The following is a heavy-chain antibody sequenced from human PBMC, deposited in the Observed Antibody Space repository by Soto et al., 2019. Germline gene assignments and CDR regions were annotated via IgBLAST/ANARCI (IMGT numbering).Heavy chain of an antibody. V-gene: IGHV3-23*01. Sequence: EVQLLESGGGLVQPGGSLRLSCAASGFTFSSYAMSWVRQAPGKGLEWVSAISGSGGSTYYADSVKGRFTISRDNSKNTLYLQMNSLRAEDTALYYCAKGGIAAAGTSRTGAFDIWGQGTMVTVSS. CDR2: ISGSGGST. J-gene: IGHJ3*02. CDR1: GFTFSSYA. D-gene: IGHD6-13*01. CDR3: AKGGIAAAGTSRTGAFDI.